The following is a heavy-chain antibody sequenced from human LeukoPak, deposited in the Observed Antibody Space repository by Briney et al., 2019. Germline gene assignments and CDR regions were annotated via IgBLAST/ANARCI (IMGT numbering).Heavy chain of an antibody. Sequence: PSETLSLTCAVYGGSFSDYYWNWIRQPPGKGLELIGEINHSGTTNYNPSLKSRVTISVDTSKNQFSLRLSAVTAADTAVYHCARGLRLPSRSAPAVPHVWAKGTTVTVSA. J-gene: IGHJ6*04. CDR3: ARGLRLPSRSAPAVPHV. V-gene: IGHV4-34*01. CDR1: GGSFSDYY. D-gene: IGHD2-2*01. CDR2: INHSGTT.